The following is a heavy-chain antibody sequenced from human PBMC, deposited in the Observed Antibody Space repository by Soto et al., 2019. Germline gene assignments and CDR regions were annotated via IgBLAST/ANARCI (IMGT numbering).Heavy chain of an antibody. CDR2: ISGSGGST. V-gene: IGHV3-23*01. Sequence: GGSLRLSCAASGFTFSSYAMSWVRQAPGKGLEWVSAISGSGGSTYYADSVKGRFTISRDKSKTTLYLQMNSLRAEDTAVYYCAKDSGENRITIFGVVPYFRYWGHGTLVTVSS. J-gene: IGHJ4*01. CDR1: GFTFSSYA. D-gene: IGHD3-3*01. CDR3: AKDSGENRITIFGVVPYFRY.